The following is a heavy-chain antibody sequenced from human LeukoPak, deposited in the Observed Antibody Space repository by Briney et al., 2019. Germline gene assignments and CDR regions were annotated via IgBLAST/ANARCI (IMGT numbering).Heavy chain of an antibody. CDR1: GYTFANYG. J-gene: IGHJ5*02. D-gene: IGHD4-23*01. CDR2: ISAYNGNT. CDR3: ASYGPAGGGWFDP. Sequence: ASVTVSCKASGYTFANYGISWVRQAPGQGLEWMGWISAYNGNTNYAQKLQGRVTMTTDTSTSTAYMELRSLRSDDTAVYYCASYGPAGGGWFDPWGQGTLVTVSS. V-gene: IGHV1-18*01.